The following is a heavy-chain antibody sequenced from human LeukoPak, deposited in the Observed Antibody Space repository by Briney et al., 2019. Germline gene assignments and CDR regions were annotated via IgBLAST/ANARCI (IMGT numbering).Heavy chain of an antibody. CDR2: TAGSGISK. V-gene: IGHV3-23*01. Sequence: GGSLRLSCVASGFTSYNYAMSWVRQAPGRGLEWASSTAGSGISKDYADSVKGRFTISKDKSKNTLYLQMDNLRAEDTGVYFCARLPTFYYDSSGYHYDYWGQGTLVTVSS. CDR1: GFTSYNYA. J-gene: IGHJ4*02. CDR3: ARLPTFYYDSSGYHYDY. D-gene: IGHD3-22*01.